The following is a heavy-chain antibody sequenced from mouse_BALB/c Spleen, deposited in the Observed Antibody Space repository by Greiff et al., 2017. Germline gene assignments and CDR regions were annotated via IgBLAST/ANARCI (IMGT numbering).Heavy chain of an antibody. V-gene: IGHV1-4*01. CDR1: GYTFTSYW. CDR3: ARCPYRSYAMDY. CDR2: INPSTGYT. J-gene: IGHJ4*01. Sequence: VQLQQSGTVLARPGASVKMSCKASGYTFTSYWMHWVKQRPGQGLEWIGYINPSTGYTEYNQKFKDKATLTADKSSSTAYMQLSSLTSEDSAVYYCARCPYRSYAMDYWGQGTSVTVSS. D-gene: IGHD2-14*01.